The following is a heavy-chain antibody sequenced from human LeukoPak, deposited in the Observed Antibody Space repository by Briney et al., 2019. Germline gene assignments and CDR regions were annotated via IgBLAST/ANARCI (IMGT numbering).Heavy chain of an antibody. CDR1: GFTVSSNY. J-gene: IGHJ4*02. Sequence: PGGSLRLSCAASGFTVSSNYMSWVRQAPGKGLEWVSVIYSGGSTYYADSVKGRFTISRDNPKNTLYLQMNSLRAEDTAVYYCAIYYSNDMFDYWGQGNLVTVSS. V-gene: IGHV3-66*02. D-gene: IGHD4-11*01. CDR3: AIYYSNDMFDY. CDR2: IYSGGST.